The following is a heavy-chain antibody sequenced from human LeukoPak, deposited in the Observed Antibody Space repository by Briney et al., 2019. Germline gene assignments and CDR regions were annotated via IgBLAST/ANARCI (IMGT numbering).Heavy chain of an antibody. J-gene: IGHJ2*01. Sequence: PGGSLRLSCAASGFTFSSYSMNWVRQAPGKGLEWVSSISSSSSYIYYADSVKGRFTISRDNAKNSLYLQMNSLRAEDTAVYYCARQETSGYSYGLGLFYFDLWGRGTLVTVSS. D-gene: IGHD5-18*01. CDR2: ISSSSSYI. CDR1: GFTFSSYS. CDR3: ARQETSGYSYGLGLFYFDL. V-gene: IGHV3-21*01.